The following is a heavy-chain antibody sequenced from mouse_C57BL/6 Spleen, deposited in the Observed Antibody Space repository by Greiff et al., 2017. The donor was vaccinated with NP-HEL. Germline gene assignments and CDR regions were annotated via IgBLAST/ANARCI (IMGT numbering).Heavy chain of an antibody. J-gene: IGHJ2*01. D-gene: IGHD1-1*01. V-gene: IGHV1-64*01. CDR3: ARRGGLVAHYFDY. CDR1: GYTFTSYW. CDR2: IHPNSGST. Sequence: QVQLQQPGAELVKPGASVKLSCKASGYTFTSYWMHWVKQRPGQGLEWIGMIHPNSGSTNYNEKFKSKATLTVDKSSSTAYMQLSSLTSEDSAVYYCARRGGLVAHYFDYWGQGTTLTVSS.